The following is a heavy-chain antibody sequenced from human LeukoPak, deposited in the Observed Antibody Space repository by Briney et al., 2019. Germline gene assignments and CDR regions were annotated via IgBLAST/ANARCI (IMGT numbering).Heavy chain of an antibody. CDR1: GFTFSSYW. CDR3: ARDYGDYEGYFDY. V-gene: IGHV3-7*01. Sequence: GRSLRLSCAASGFTFSSYWMSWVRQAPGKGLEWVANIKQDGSEKYYVDSVKGRFTISRDNAKNSLYLQMNSLRAEDTAVYYCARDYGDYEGYFDYWGQGTLVTVSS. J-gene: IGHJ4*02. D-gene: IGHD4-17*01. CDR2: IKQDGSEK.